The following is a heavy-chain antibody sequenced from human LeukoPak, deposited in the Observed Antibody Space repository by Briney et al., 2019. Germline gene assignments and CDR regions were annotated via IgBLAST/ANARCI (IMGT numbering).Heavy chain of an antibody. Sequence: PGGSLRLSCAASGFMFSRSAMSWVRQAPGKGLEWVSGIGGNSKTHYADSVEGRFTISRDNSKNTLYLQMNSLRAEDTAVYYCAKTGDYGGGLDYWGQGTLVTVSS. CDR1: GFMFSRSA. CDR3: AKTGDYGGGLDY. D-gene: IGHD4-17*01. J-gene: IGHJ4*02. CDR2: IGGNSKT. V-gene: IGHV3-23*01.